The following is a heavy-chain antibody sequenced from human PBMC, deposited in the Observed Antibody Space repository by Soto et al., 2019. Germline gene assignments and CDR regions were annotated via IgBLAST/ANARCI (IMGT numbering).Heavy chain of an antibody. Sequence: PGESLKISCAASGFTFSSYAMSWVRQAPVKGLEWVSAISGSGGSTYYADSVKVRFTISRDNSKNTLYLQMNSLRAEDTAVYYCAKITGDDYGDPSDYWGQGTLVTVSS. D-gene: IGHD4-17*01. CDR2: ISGSGGST. CDR3: AKITGDDYGDPSDY. J-gene: IGHJ4*02. CDR1: GFTFSSYA. V-gene: IGHV3-23*01.